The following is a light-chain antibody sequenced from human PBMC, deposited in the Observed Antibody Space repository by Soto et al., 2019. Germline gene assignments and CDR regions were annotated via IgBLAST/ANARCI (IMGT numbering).Light chain of an antibody. V-gene: IGKV3-11*01. CDR3: LQHNSYPWT. J-gene: IGKJ1*01. Sequence: EIVMTQSPATLSLSPGERATLSCRASQSVGKYLVWYQQKPGQAPRLLIYDASNRATGIPARFSGSGSGTDFTLTISSLQPEDFATYYCLQHNSYPWTFGQGTKVDIK. CDR1: QSVGKY. CDR2: DAS.